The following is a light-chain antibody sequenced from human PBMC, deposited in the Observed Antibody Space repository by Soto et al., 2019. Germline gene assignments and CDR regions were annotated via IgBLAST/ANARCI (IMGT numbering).Light chain of an antibody. CDR1: SSDVGGYNY. CDR3: AAWDDSLIGWV. Sequence: QSALTQPPSASGSPGQSVAISCTGTSSDVGGYNYVSWYQQHPGKAPKLMIYEVNKRPSGVPDRFSGSKSGNTASLTVSGLQAEDEADYYCAAWDDSLIGWVFGGGTKVTVL. J-gene: IGLJ3*02. CDR2: EVN. V-gene: IGLV2-8*01.